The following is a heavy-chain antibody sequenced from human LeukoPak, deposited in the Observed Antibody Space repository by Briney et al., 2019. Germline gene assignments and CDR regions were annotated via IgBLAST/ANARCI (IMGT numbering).Heavy chain of an antibody. V-gene: IGHV3-33*01. CDR2: IWYDGSNK. CDR1: GFTFSSYG. D-gene: IGHD1-1*01. J-gene: IGHJ6*03. CDR3: ARTDNSYYYYMDV. Sequence: GGSLRLSCAASGFTFSSYGMHWVRQAPGKGLEWVAVIWYDGSNKYYADSVKGRFTISRDNSKNTLYLQMNSLRADDTAVYYCARTDNSYYYYMDVWGKGTTVTVSS.